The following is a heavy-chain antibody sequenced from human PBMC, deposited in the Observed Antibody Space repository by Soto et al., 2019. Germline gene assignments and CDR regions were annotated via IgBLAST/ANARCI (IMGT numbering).Heavy chain of an antibody. D-gene: IGHD4-17*01. Sequence: PGGSLRLSCAASGFTFDDYAMHWVRQAPGKGLEWVSGISWNSGSIGYADSVKGRFTISRDNAKNSLYLQMNSLRAEDTALYYCAKDISSDGDYGLYYFDYWGQGTLVTVSS. CDR3: AKDISSDGDYGLYYFDY. V-gene: IGHV3-9*01. CDR1: GFTFDDYA. J-gene: IGHJ4*02. CDR2: ISWNSGSI.